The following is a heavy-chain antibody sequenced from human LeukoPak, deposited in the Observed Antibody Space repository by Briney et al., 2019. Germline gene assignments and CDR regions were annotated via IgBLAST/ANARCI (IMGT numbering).Heavy chain of an antibody. D-gene: IGHD3-3*01. CDR3: ARGPNYDFWSGYYSY. CDR1: GYTFTSYD. V-gene: IGHV1-8*01. J-gene: IGHJ4*02. CDR2: MNPNSGNT. Sequence: ASVKVSCKASGYTFTSYDINWVRQATGRGLEWMGWMNPNSGNTGYAQKFQGRVTMTRSTSISTAYTELSSLRSEDTAVYYCARGPNYDFWSGYYSYWGQGTLVTVSS.